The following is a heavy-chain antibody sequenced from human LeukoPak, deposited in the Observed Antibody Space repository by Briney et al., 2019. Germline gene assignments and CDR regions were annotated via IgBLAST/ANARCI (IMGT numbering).Heavy chain of an antibody. CDR2: ISGSGGST. CDR3: AKFSAIWFGEPGDIDY. D-gene: IGHD3-10*01. J-gene: IGHJ4*02. Sequence: GGSLRLSRAASGFTFSSYAMSWVRQAPGKGLEWVSAISGSGGSTYYADSVKGRFTISRDNSKNTLYLQMNSLRAEDTAVYYCAKFSAIWFGEPGDIDYWGQGTLVTVSS. CDR1: GFTFSSYA. V-gene: IGHV3-23*01.